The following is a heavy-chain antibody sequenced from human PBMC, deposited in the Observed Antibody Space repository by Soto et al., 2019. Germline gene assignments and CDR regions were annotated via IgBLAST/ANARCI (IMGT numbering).Heavy chain of an antibody. CDR1: GFTFSSYG. Sequence: PWGSLRLSCAASGFTFSSYGMHWVSQAPGKGLEWVAVIWYDGSNKYYADSVKGRFTISRDNSKNTLYLQMNSLRAEDTALYYCAKAIPAHRITTSYFDYWGQGTLVTVSS. CDR3: AKAIPAHRITTSYFDY. D-gene: IGHD3-10*01. CDR2: IWYDGSNK. V-gene: IGHV3-30*02. J-gene: IGHJ4*02.